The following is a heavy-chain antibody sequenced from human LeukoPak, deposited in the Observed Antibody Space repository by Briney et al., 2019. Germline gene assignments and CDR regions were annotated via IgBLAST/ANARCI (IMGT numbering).Heavy chain of an antibody. J-gene: IGHJ4*02. Sequence: GRSLRLSCAASGFNFNNFAMSSVRQAPGKGLEWLSAMTGPADTTYYAESVKGRFTISRDYSKSMVFLQWNSRRVEDTAIYYCAKGAEIDHWGQGTLVTVSS. CDR2: MTGPADTT. CDR1: GFNFNNFA. V-gene: IGHV3-23*01. CDR3: AKGAEIDH.